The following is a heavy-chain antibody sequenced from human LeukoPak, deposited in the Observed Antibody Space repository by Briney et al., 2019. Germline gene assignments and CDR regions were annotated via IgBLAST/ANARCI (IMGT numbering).Heavy chain of an antibody. V-gene: IGHV3-21*01. Sequence: PGGSLRLSCATSGFTFSSYSMNWVRQAPGKGLEWVSSISHRSTYIYYADSVKGRFTISRDNSKNIVYLQMDSLRVDDTALYYCARGGYQPYYYMDVWGTGTTVTVSS. J-gene: IGHJ6*03. CDR1: GFTFSSYS. D-gene: IGHD2-2*01. CDR3: ARGGYQPYYYMDV. CDR2: ISHRSTYI.